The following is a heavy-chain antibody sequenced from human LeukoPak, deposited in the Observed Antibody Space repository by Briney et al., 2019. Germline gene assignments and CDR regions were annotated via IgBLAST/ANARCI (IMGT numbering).Heavy chain of an antibody. CDR1: GFTFSSYA. CDR2: ISYDGSNK. J-gene: IGHJ3*02. V-gene: IGHV3-30-3*01. Sequence: GGSLRLSCAASGFTFSSYAMHWVRQAPGKGLEWVAVISYDGSNKYYADSVKGRFTISSDNSKNTLYLQMNSLRAEDTAVYYCARDQRTYSSGWHHDAFDIWGQGTMVTVSS. CDR3: ARDQRTYSSGWHHDAFDI. D-gene: IGHD6-19*01.